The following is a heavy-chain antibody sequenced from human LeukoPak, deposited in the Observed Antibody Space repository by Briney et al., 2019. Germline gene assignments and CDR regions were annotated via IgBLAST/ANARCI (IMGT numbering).Heavy chain of an antibody. CDR3: ARGGDSGYDRDAFDI. CDR2: VRGSGGST. D-gene: IGHD5-12*01. Sequence: GGSLRLSCAASGFTFSSYAMNWVRQAPGKGLEWVSVVRGSGGSTYYADSVKGRFTISRHNYKNTLYLQMNSLRAEDTAVYYCARGGDSGYDRDAFDIWGQGTMVTVSS. V-gene: IGHV3-23*01. CDR1: GFTFSSYA. J-gene: IGHJ3*02.